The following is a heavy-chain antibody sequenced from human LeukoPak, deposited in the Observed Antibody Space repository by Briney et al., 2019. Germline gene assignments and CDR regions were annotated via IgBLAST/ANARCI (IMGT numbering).Heavy chain of an antibody. CDR1: GFTFSNYN. CDR2: ISRSSDPT. J-gene: IGHJ4*02. Sequence: PGRSLRLSCAASGFTFSNYNMNWVRQAPGKGLEWLSCISRSSDPTSYAYSVKGRFPISRDNTRTSLNLQMHSLRDEDTAVYYCARDASTRGVILKYYFDSWGQGTLVTVSS. CDR3: ARDASTRGVILKYYFDS. D-gene: IGHD3-10*01. V-gene: IGHV3-48*02.